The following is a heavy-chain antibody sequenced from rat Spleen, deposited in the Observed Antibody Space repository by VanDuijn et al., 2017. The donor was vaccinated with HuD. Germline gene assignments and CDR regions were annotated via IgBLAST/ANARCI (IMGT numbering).Heavy chain of an antibody. CDR1: GFTFSDYY. Sequence: EVQLVESGGGLVQPGRSMKLSCAASGFTFSDYYMAWVRQAPKKGLDWVASISYEGSSTYYEDSVKGRFTISRDNAKSTLYLQMNSLRSDDTATYYCARPPEGVVGLTGYFDFWGPGTMVTVSS. V-gene: IGHV5-22*01. CDR2: ISYEGSST. D-gene: IGHD1-11*01. J-gene: IGHJ1*01. CDR3: ARPPEGVVGLTGYFDF.